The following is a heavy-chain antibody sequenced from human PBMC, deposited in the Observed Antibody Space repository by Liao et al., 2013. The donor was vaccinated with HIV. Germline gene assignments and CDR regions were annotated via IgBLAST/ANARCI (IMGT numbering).Heavy chain of an antibody. CDR3: ARDQSLGYCSSTSCYYYYYMDV. J-gene: IGHJ6*03. CDR2: IYTSGST. Sequence: QVQLHESGPGLVKPSETLSLTCTVSGGSISSYYWSWIRQPAGKGLEWIGRIYTSGSTNYNPSLKSRVTMSVDTSKNQFSLKLSSVTAADTAVYYCARDQSLGYCSSTSCYYYYYMDVWGKGTTVTVSS. CDR1: GGSISSYY. D-gene: IGHD2-2*01. V-gene: IGHV4-4*07.